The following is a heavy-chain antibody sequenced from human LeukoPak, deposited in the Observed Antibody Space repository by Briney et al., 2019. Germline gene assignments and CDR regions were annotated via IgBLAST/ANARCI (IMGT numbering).Heavy chain of an antibody. CDR1: GYTFTGYY. D-gene: IGHD6-13*01. CDR2: INPNTGGT. V-gene: IGHV1-2*06. Sequence: ASVKVSCKASGYTFTGYYIHWVRQAPGQGLEWMGRINPNTGGTDYEQKFQGRVTMTRDTSITTAYMELSRLTSDDTAIYYCAKVPPSITAAGNWLGPWGQGALVTVSS. CDR3: AKVPPSITAAGNWLGP. J-gene: IGHJ5*02.